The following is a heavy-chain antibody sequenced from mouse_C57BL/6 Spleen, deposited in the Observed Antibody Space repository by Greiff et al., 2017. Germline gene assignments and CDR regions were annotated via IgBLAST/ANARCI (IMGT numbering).Heavy chain of an antibody. J-gene: IGHJ3*01. CDR3: AREASYGSSPPWFAY. V-gene: IGHV1-82*01. D-gene: IGHD1-1*01. CDR1: GYAFSSSW. Sequence: QVHVKQSGPELVKPGASVKISCKASGYAFSSSWMNWVKQRPGKGLEWIGRIYPGDGDTNYNGKFKGKATLTADKSSSTAYMQLSSLTSEDSAVYFCAREASYGSSPPWFAYWGQGTLVTVSA. CDR2: IYPGDGDT.